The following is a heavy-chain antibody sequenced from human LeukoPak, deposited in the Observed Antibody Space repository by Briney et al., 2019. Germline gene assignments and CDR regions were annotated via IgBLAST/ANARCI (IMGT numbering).Heavy chain of an antibody. Sequence: ASVKVSCKASGYTFPSYAMNWVRQAPGQGLEWMGWINTNTGKPTYAQGFTGRFVFSLDTSVSTAYLQISSLKAEDTAVYYCARDLTESWYYYASGTYFAYWGQGTPVTVTS. V-gene: IGHV7-4-1*02. CDR2: INTNTGKP. D-gene: IGHD3-10*01. CDR3: ARDLTESWYYYASGTYFAY. J-gene: IGHJ4*02. CDR1: GYTFPSYA.